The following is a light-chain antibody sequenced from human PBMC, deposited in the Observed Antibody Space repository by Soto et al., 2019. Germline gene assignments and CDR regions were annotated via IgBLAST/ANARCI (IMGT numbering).Light chain of an antibody. Sequence: NFMLTQPHSVSESPGKTVTISCTRSSGSIASNYVQWYQQRPCSAPTTVIYEDNQRPSGVPDRFSGSIDSSSNSASLTISGLKAEDEADYYCQSYDSSNVVFGGGTQLTV. V-gene: IGLV6-57*04. CDR2: EDN. J-gene: IGLJ2*01. CDR1: SGSIASNY. CDR3: QSYDSSNVV.